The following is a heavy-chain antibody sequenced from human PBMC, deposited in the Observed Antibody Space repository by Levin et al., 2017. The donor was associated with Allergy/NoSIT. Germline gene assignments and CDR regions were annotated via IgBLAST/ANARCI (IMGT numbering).Heavy chain of an antibody. V-gene: IGHV3-33*01. CDR1: GFTFSSYG. Sequence: GESLKISCAASGFTFSSYGMHWVRQAPGKGLEWVAVIWYDGSNKYYADSVKGRFTISRDNSKNTLYLQMNSLRAEDTAVYYCARDYGSGSYPTYYFDYWGQGTLVTVSS. CDR3: ARDYGSGSYPTYYFDY. CDR2: IWYDGSNK. J-gene: IGHJ4*02. D-gene: IGHD3-10*01.